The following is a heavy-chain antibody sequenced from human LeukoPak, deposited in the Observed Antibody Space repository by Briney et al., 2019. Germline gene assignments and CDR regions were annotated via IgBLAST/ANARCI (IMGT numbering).Heavy chain of an antibody. Sequence: VASVKLSCKASGYTFTGYYMHWVRQAPGQGLEWMGWINPNSGGTNYVQKFQGRVTMTRDTSISTAYMELSRLRSDDTAVYYCARDRQSLYWFDPWGQGTMVTVSS. CDR2: INPNSGGT. D-gene: IGHD2/OR15-2a*01. V-gene: IGHV1-2*02. J-gene: IGHJ5*02. CDR1: GYTFTGYY. CDR3: ARDRQSLYWFDP.